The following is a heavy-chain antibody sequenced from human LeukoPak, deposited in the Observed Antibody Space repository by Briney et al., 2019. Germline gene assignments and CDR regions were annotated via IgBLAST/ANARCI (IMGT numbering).Heavy chain of an antibody. J-gene: IGHJ4*02. V-gene: IGHV6-1*01. CDR1: GDSVSSNSAA. CDR3: TRSDCSSGRCPGFDN. D-gene: IGHD6-19*01. CDR2: TYYRSKWFI. Sequence: SQTLSLTCGISGDSVSSNSAAWNWIRQSPSRGLEWLGRTYYRSKWFINYAPFVKSRIIINPDTPKNQDSLQLNSVTPEDTAVYYCTRSDCSSGRCPGFDNWGQGTLVTVSS.